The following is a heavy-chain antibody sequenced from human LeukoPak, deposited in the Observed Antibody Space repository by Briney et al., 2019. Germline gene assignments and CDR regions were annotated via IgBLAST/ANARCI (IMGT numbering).Heavy chain of an antibody. Sequence: ASVKVSCKASGYTFTSYFMHWVRQAPGQGLDWMGIINPSGGSTSYAQKFQGRVTMTRDTSTSTVYMELSSLRSEDTAVYYCARDSGMVRGTVDYWGQGTLVTVSS. CDR2: INPSGGST. D-gene: IGHD3-10*01. CDR1: GYTFTSYF. V-gene: IGHV1-46*01. J-gene: IGHJ4*02. CDR3: ARDSGMVRGTVDY.